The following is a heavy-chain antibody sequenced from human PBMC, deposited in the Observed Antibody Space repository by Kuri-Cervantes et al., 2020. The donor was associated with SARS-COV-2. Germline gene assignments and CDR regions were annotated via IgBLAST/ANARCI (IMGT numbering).Heavy chain of an antibody. V-gene: IGHV3-48*03. CDR3: ARIGELGCPDY. Sequence: GGSLRLSCAASGSTFSSYEMNWVRQAPGKGLEWVSYISSSGSTIYYADSVKGRFTIPRDNDNNSLYLQMNSLRAEDTAVYYCARIGELGCPDYWGQGTLVTVSS. D-gene: IGHD7-27*01. CDR1: GSTFSSYE. CDR2: ISSSGSTI. J-gene: IGHJ4*02.